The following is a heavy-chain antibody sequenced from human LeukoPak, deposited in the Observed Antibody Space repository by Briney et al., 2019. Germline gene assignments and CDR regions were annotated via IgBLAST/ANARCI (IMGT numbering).Heavy chain of an antibody. V-gene: IGHV4-59*08. CDR1: GGSTSSYY. J-gene: IGHJ5*02. D-gene: IGHD5-12*01. CDR2: IYYSGST. CDR3: ARHRATISPFDP. Sequence: KPSETLSLTCTVSGGSTSSYYWSWIRQPPGKGLEWIGYIYYSGSTNYNPSLKSRVTISVDTSKNQFSLKLSSVTAADTAVYYCARHRATISPFDPWGQGTLVTVSS.